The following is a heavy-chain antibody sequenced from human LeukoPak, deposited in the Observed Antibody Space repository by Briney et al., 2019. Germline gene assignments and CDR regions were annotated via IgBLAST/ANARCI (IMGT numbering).Heavy chain of an antibody. V-gene: IGHV4-31*03. CDR3: ARGSAMVPFDY. D-gene: IGHD5-18*01. J-gene: IGHJ4*02. CDR1: GGSISSGGYY. CDR2: IYYSGST. Sequence: ASQTLSLTRTVSGGSISSGGYYWSWIRQHPGKGLEWIGYIYYSGSTYYNPSLKSRVTISVDTSKNQFSLKLSSVTAADTAVYYCARGSAMVPFDYWGQGTLVTVSS.